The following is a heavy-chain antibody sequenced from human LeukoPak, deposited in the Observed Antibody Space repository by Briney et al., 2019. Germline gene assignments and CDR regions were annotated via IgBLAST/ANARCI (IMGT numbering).Heavy chain of an antibody. D-gene: IGHD3-10*01. J-gene: IGHJ4*02. Sequence: GGSLRLSCAASGFTFRSYEMNWVRQAPGRGLEWVSYISSSGTTVYYADSVKGRFTISRDNSKNTLYLQMNSLRAEDTAVYYCAKDPLVRGATYDYWGQGTLVTVSS. CDR3: AKDPLVRGATYDY. V-gene: IGHV3-48*03. CDR1: GFTFRSYE. CDR2: ISSSGTTV.